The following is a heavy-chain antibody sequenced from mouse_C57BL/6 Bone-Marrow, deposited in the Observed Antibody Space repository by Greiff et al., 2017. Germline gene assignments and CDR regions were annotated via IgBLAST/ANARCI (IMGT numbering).Heavy chain of an antibody. CDR2: IYPRSGNT. Sequence: VQLQQSGAELARPGASVKLSCKASGYTFTSYGISWVKQRTGQGLEWIGEIYPRSGNTYYNEKFKGKATLTADKSSSTAYMELRSLTSEDSAVYFCARGGYYNNLGYAMDYWGQGTSVTVSS. CDR1: GYTFTSYG. CDR3: ARGGYYNNLGYAMDY. V-gene: IGHV1-81*01. D-gene: IGHD2-5*01. J-gene: IGHJ4*01.